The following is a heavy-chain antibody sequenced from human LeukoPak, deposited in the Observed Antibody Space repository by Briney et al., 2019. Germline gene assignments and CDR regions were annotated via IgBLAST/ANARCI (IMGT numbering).Heavy chain of an antibody. Sequence: ASVKVSCKASGYTFTSYDINWVRQAPGQGLEWMGWMNPNSGGTNYAQKFQGRVTMTRDTSISTAYMELSRLRSDDTAVYYCARDSYYDFWSGYHPFIDYWGQGTLVTVSS. CDR1: GYTFTSYD. CDR2: MNPNSGGT. J-gene: IGHJ4*01. D-gene: IGHD3-3*01. CDR3: ARDSYYDFWSGYHPFIDY. V-gene: IGHV1-2*02.